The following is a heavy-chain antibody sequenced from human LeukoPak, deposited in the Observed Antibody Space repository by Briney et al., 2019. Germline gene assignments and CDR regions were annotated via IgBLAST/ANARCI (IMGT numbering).Heavy chain of an antibody. CDR2: ISGSGGTT. CDR1: GFTFSTHS. J-gene: IGHJ3*02. CDR3: VKDLGGAWAFDI. V-gene: IGHV3-64*05. D-gene: IGHD1-26*01. Sequence: GGSLRLSCSASGFTFSTHSMHWVRQAPAKGLEYVSTISGSGGTTYYADSVKGRFTISRDNSKNSVYIQMSSLRAEDTAMYHCVKDLGGAWAFDIWGQGTMVTVSS.